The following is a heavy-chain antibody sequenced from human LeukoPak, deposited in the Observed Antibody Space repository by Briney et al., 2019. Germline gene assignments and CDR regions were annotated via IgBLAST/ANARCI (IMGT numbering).Heavy chain of an antibody. D-gene: IGHD3-22*01. CDR2: IYYSGST. Sequence: SETLSLTCTVSGGSISSYYWSWIRQPPGKGLEWIGYIYYSGSTNYNPSLKSRVTMSVDTSKNQFSLKLSSVTAADTAVYYCARVSSGYPPHFDYWGQGTLVTVSS. CDR3: ARVSSGYPPHFDY. CDR1: GGSISSYY. J-gene: IGHJ4*02. V-gene: IGHV4-59*12.